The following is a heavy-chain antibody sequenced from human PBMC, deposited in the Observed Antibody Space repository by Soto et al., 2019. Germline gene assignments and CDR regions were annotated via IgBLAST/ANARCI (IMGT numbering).Heavy chain of an antibody. CDR3: ARDRGGIVVVVAAGYYFDY. V-gene: IGHV1-18*01. J-gene: IGHJ4*02. CDR2: ISAYNGNT. Sequence: QVQLVRSGAEVKRPGDSVKVSFKASGYTFTSYGISWVRQAPGQGLEWMGWISAYNGNTNYAQKLQGRVTMTTDTSTSKGYMELRSLRSDDTAVYYCARDRGGIVVVVAAGYYFDYWGQGTLVTVSS. D-gene: IGHD2-15*01. CDR1: GYTFTSYG.